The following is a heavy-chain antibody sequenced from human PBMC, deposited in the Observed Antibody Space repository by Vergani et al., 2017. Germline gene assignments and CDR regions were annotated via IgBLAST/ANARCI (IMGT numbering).Heavy chain of an antibody. V-gene: IGHV3-21*01. D-gene: IGHD3-16*02. CDR3: ARDRRLGELSHYFSYGMDV. Sequence: EVQLVESGGGLVKPGGSLRLSCAASGFTFSSYSMNWVRQAPGKGLEWVSSISSSSSYIYYADSVMGRFTISRDNAKNSLFLQMNSLRAEDTAVYYCARDRRLGELSHYFSYGMDVWGQGTTVSVSS. CDR2: ISSSSSYI. J-gene: IGHJ6*02. CDR1: GFTFSSYS.